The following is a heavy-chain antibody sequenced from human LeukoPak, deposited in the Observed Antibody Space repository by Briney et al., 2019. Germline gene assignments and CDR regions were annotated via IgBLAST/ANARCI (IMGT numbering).Heavy chain of an antibody. V-gene: IGHV4-34*01. CDR3: ARASRGGSYYYYYMDD. J-gene: IGHJ6*03. CDR2: INHSGST. Sequence: SETLSLTCAVYGGSFSGYYWSWIRQPPGKGLEWIGEINHSGSTNYNPSLKSQVTISVDTSKNQFSLKLSSVTAADTAVYYCARASRGGSYYYYYMDDWDKGTTVTVSS. CDR1: GGSFSGYY. D-gene: IGHD1-26*01.